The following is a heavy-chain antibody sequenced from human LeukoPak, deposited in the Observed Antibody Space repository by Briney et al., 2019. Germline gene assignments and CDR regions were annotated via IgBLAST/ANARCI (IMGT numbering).Heavy chain of an antibody. CDR2: ISAYNGNT. J-gene: IGHJ6*02. CDR3: ARVSSSNYVNYYYYSGMDV. D-gene: IGHD4-11*01. V-gene: IGHV1-18*01. CDR1: GYTFTSYG. Sequence: GASVKVSCKASGYTFTSYGISWVRQAPGQGLEWMGWISAYNGNTNYAQKLQGRVTMTTDTSTSTAYMELRSLISDDPAVYYCARVSSSNYVNYYYYSGMDVWGQGPTVTFSS.